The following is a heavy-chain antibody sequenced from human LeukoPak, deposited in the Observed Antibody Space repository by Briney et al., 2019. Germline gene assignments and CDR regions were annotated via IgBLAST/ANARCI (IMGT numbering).Heavy chain of an antibody. J-gene: IGHJ6*03. V-gene: IGHV4-61*02. Sequence: PSETLSLTCTVSGGSISSGSYYWSWIRQPAGKGLEWIGRIYTSGSTNYNPSLKSRDTISVDTSKNQFSLKLSSVTAADTAVYYCARSKTGVYYYHYMDVWGKGTTVTVSS. CDR2: IYTSGST. CDR3: ARSKTGVYYYHYMDV. CDR1: GGSISSGSYY. D-gene: IGHD3-10*01.